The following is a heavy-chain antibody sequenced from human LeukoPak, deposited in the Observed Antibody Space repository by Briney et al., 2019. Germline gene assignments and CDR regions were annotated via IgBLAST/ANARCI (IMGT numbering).Heavy chain of an antibody. Sequence: GASVKVSCKASGYTFTSYGISWVRQAPGRGLEWMGWISAYNGNTNYAQKLQGRVTMTTDTSTSTAYMELRSLRSDDTAVYYCARKTYYDFWSGYLGSIYYYGMDVWGQGTTVTVSS. V-gene: IGHV1-18*01. CDR1: GYTFTSYG. D-gene: IGHD3-3*01. CDR2: ISAYNGNT. CDR3: ARKTYYDFWSGYLGSIYYYGMDV. J-gene: IGHJ6*02.